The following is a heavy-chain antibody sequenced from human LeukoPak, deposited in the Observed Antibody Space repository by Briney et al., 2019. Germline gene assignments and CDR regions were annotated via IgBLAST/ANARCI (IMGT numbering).Heavy chain of an antibody. V-gene: IGHV3-30*04. CDR3: VGDPPNSGYAFQV. Sequence: GGSLRLSCTASGFTFSSFAMHWVRQAPGKGLDWLSITSHDGAKSSYADSVKGRFTISRDNSKNMVYLQMNSLRAEDTALYYCVGDPPNSGYAFQVWGHGTVVTVSS. CDR2: TSHDGAKS. CDR1: GFTFSSFA. D-gene: IGHD3-22*01. J-gene: IGHJ3*01.